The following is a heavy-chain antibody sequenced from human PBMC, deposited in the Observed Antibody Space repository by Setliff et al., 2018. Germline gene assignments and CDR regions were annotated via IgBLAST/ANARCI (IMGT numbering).Heavy chain of an antibody. CDR1: GYTFTSSG. D-gene: IGHD3-9*01. V-gene: IGHV1-18*01. CDR2: ISVYSGNT. CDR3: SKEPAISLTEAIRRSYYDYALDV. Sequence: ASVKVSCKASGYTFTSSGITWVRQAPGQGLEWMGWISVYSGNTNYAQKLQGRVTMTTDTSTSTAYMELRSLTPDDTAVYYCSKEPAISLTEAIRRSYYDYALDVWGQGTTVTVSS. J-gene: IGHJ6*02.